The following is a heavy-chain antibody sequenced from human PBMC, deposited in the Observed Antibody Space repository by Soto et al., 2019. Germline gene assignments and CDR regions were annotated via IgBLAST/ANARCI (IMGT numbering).Heavy chain of an antibody. Sequence: QVQLQESGPGLVKPSETLSLTCTVSGDFISNFYWSWIRQPAGKGLQELGRISASGRSNYNPNLQSRVAMSIDTSKNQFSLRLTSLSAADTAVYFCARGMGRYFDLWGRGTLVTVFS. J-gene: IGHJ2*01. CDR1: GDFISNFY. CDR2: ISASGRS. V-gene: IGHV4-4*07. D-gene: IGHD2-8*01. CDR3: ARGMGRYFDL.